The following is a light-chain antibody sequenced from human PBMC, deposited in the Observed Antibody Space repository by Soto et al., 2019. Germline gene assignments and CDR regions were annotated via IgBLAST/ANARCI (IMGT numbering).Light chain of an antibody. CDR3: SSYAGNNNLGL. V-gene: IGLV2-8*01. J-gene: IGLJ2*01. Sequence: QSVLTQPPSASGSPGQSVTISCTGTSSDIGAYDYVSWYQQYPGKAPRLIIYEVRHRPSGVPDRFSGSKSGNTASLTVSGLQAEDAADYYCSSYAGNNNLGLFGGGTKLTVL. CDR2: EVR. CDR1: SSDIGAYDY.